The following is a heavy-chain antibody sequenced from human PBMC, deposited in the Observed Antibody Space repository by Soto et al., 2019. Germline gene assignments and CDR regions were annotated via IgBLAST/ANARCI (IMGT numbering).Heavy chain of an antibody. CDR2: ISDSGST. CDR1: GFSFNNYA. J-gene: IGHJ4*02. Sequence: EVQLLESGGGLVQPGGSLRLSCAASGFSFNNYAMNWVRQAPGQGLEWVSTISDSGSTYYADSVKGRFTISRDNSKNTPYLQMKRLRAEDTAVYFWAKDLGGHYCTPTSCLYFFHSWGRGTLVTVSS. CDR3: AKDLGGHYCTPTSCLYFFHS. V-gene: IGHV3-23*01. D-gene: IGHD2-2*01.